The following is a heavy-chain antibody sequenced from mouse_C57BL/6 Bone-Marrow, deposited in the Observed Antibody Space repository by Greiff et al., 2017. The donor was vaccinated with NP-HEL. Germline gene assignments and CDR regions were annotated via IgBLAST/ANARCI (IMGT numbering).Heavy chain of an antibody. J-gene: IGHJ4*01. CDR2: IYPGDGDT. V-gene: IGHV1-82*01. CDR3: ARWVITTVVATYYAMDY. CDR1: GYAFSSSW. Sequence: VKLMESGPELVKPGASVKISCKASGYAFSSSWMNWVKQRPGKGLEWIGRIYPGDGDTNYNGKFKGKATLTADKSSSTAYMQLSSLTSEDSAVYFCARWVITTVVATYYAMDYWGQGTSVTVSS. D-gene: IGHD1-1*01.